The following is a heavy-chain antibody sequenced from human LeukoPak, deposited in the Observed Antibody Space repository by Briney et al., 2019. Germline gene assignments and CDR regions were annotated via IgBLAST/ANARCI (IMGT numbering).Heavy chain of an antibody. CDR1: GYTFTSYA. D-gene: IGHD5-18*01. CDR2: INTNTGNP. CDR3: ARGGYSYGNTRDTYYYYYYMDV. J-gene: IGHJ6*03. Sequence: GASVKVSCKASGYTFTSYAMNWVRQAPGQGLEWMGWINTNTGNPTYAQGFTGRFAFSLDTSVSTAYLQISSLKAEDTAVYYCARGGYSYGNTRDTYYYYYYMDVWGKGTTVTVSS. V-gene: IGHV7-4-1*02.